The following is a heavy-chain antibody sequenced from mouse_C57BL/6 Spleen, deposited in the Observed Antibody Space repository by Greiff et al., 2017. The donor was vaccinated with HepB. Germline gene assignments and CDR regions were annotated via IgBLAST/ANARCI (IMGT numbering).Heavy chain of an antibody. Sequence: QVQLQQPGTELVKPGASVKLSCKASGYTFTSYWMHWVKQRPGQGLEWIGNINPSNGGTNYNEKFKSKATLTVDKSSSTAYMQLSSLTSEDAAVYCCARTPVYYGYGGYAMDYWGQGTSVTVSS. CDR2: INPSNGGT. J-gene: IGHJ4*01. CDR1: GYTFTSYW. D-gene: IGHD2-2*01. V-gene: IGHV1-53*01. CDR3: ARTPVYYGYGGYAMDY.